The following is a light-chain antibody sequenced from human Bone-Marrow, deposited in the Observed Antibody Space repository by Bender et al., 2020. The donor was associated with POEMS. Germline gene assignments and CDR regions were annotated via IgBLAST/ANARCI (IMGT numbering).Light chain of an antibody. V-gene: IGLV2-14*03. CDR3: SSYTSDAITSL. CDR1: SSDIGTYKH. J-gene: IGLJ2*01. Sequence: QSALIQPASVSASPGQSITISCTGTSSDIGTYKHVSWYQQHPGKAPKLIIYDVNNRPSGVSTRFSGSKSGNTAFLTISGLQAEDEADYYCSSYTSDAITSLFGGGTNVIVL. CDR2: DVN.